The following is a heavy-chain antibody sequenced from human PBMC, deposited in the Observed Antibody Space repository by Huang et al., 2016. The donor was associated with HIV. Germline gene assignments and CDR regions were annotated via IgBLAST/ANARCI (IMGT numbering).Heavy chain of an antibody. CDR1: GYIFIGYY. Sequence: QVQLVQSGAEVKKPGASVKVSCKASGYIFIGYYLHWVRQAPGQGLEWMGVINPNTGGTIYAQNFEDRVIMTRDTSITTAYMDLSRLKSDDTAVYYCTREAVRGIIVNFDYWGQGTLVTVSS. CDR2: INPNTGGT. D-gene: IGHD3-10*01. V-gene: IGHV1-2*02. J-gene: IGHJ4*02. CDR3: TREAVRGIIVNFDY.